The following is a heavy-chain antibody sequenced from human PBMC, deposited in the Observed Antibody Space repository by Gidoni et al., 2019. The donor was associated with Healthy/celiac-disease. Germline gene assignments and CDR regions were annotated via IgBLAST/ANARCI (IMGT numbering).Heavy chain of an antibody. Sequence: QVQLQESGPGLVKPSETLSLTCTVSGCSISSYYWSWIRQPPGKGLEWIGYIYYSGSTNYNPSLKSRVTISVDTSKNQFSLKLSSVTAADTAVYYCARGFTMGLGADAEGEYYFDYWGQGTLVTVSS. V-gene: IGHV4-59*01. D-gene: IGHD3-10*01. CDR1: GCSISSYY. J-gene: IGHJ4*02. CDR2: IYYSGST. CDR3: ARGFTMGLGADAEGEYYFDY.